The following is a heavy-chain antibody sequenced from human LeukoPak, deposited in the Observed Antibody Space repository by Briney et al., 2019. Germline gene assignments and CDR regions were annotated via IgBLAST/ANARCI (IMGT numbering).Heavy chain of an antibody. Sequence: GGSLRLSCAASGFTFSNCVMHWVRRAPGKGLEWVAAMSNDGSEKYYADSVKGRYTISRDNSKNTLYLQMNSLRPEDTAVYYCARELRDSGYDFDYWGQGTLVTVSS. V-gene: IGHV3-30*04. CDR1: GFTFSNCV. CDR2: MSNDGSEK. D-gene: IGHD5-12*01. J-gene: IGHJ4*02. CDR3: ARELRDSGYDFDY.